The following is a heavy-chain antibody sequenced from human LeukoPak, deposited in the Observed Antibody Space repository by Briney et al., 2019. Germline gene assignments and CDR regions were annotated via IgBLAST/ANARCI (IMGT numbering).Heavy chain of an antibody. CDR1: GFTFSTYA. CDR3: AKGGSRHYYDY. D-gene: IGHD6-25*01. J-gene: IGHJ4*02. Sequence: GGSLRLSCAASGFTFSTYAMSWVRQAPGKGLEWVSVIGGGGVSTYYANSVKGRFTISRDNSKNTLYLQMNSLTAEDTAVYYCAKGGSRHYYDYWGQGTLVTVSS. V-gene: IGHV3-23*01. CDR2: IGGGGVST.